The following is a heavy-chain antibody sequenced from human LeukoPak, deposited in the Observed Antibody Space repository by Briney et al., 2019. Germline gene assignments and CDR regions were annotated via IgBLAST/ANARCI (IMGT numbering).Heavy chain of an antibody. CDR2: ISNSGSTK. D-gene: IGHD3-3*01. V-gene: IGHV3-48*03. CDR1: GFTFSSYE. J-gene: IGHJ4*02. CDR3: ARVVSNSGFGVVMGGYFDY. Sequence: GGSLRLSCAASGFTFSSYEMNWIRQAPGKGLEWISYISNSGSTKYYADSVKGRFTISRDNAKNSLYLQMNSLRAEDTAVYYCARVVSNSGFGVVMGGYFDYWGQGTLVTVSS.